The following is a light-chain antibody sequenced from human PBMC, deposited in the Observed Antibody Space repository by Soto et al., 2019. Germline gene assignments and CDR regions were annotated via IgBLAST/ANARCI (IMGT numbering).Light chain of an antibody. CDR3: QQYCSSPLT. CDR1: QSVSSSY. V-gene: IGKV3-20*01. CDR2: GAS. J-gene: IGKJ4*01. Sequence: EIVLTQSPGTLSLSPGERGTLSCRASQSVSSSYLAWYQQKPGQAPRLLIYGASSSATGIPDRFSGSGSGTDFTLTISRLEPEDFAVYYCQQYCSSPLTFGGGTKVEIK.